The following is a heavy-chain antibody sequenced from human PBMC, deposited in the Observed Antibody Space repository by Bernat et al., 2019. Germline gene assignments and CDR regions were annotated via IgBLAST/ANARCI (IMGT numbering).Heavy chain of an antibody. Sequence: QLQLQESGPGLVKPSETLSLTCTVSGGSISSSSYYWGWIRQPPGKGLEWIGNIYYSGSTYYNPSLKSRDTISVDTSKNQISLELSSVTAADATVYYWAGLQWYYYDSSGYDAFDIWGQGTMVTVSS. CDR1: GGSISSSSYY. V-gene: IGHV4-39*01. CDR2: IYYSGST. J-gene: IGHJ3*02. CDR3: AGLQWYYYDSSGYDAFDI. D-gene: IGHD3-22*01.